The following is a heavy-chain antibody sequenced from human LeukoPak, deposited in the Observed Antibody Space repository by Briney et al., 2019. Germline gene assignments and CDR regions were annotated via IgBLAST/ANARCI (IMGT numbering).Heavy chain of an antibody. D-gene: IGHD5-24*01. J-gene: IGHJ4*02. CDR1: GGSISSYY. CDR2: IYYSGST. Sequence: SETLSLTCTVSGGSISSYYWSWIRQPPGKGLEWIGYIYYSGSTNYNPSLKSRVTISLDMSMDQFSLQLSSVTAADTAVYYCASGRDGYNYVSWGQGTLVTVSS. CDR3: ASGRDGYNYVS. V-gene: IGHV4-59*01.